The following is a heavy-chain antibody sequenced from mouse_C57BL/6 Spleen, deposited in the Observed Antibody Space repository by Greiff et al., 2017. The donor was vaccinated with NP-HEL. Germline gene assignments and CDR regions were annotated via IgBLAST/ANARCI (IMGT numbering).Heavy chain of an antibody. CDR1: GFTFTDYY. CDR3: ARITTGAMDY. V-gene: IGHV7-3*01. D-gene: IGHD1-1*01. J-gene: IGHJ4*01. Sequence: EVKLVESGGGLVQPGGSLSLSCAASGFTFTDYYMSWVRQPPGKALEWLGFIRNKANGYTTEYSASVKGRFTISRDNSQSILYLQMNALRAEDSATYYCARITTGAMDYWGQGTSVTVSS. CDR2: IRNKANGYTT.